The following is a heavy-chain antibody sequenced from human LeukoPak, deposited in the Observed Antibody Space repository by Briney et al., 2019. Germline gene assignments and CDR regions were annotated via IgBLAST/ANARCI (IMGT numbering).Heavy chain of an antibody. D-gene: IGHD5-24*01. J-gene: IGHJ4*02. Sequence: GASVKVSCKASGGTFSSYAISWVRQAPGQGLEWMGRIIPILGIANYAQKFQGRVTITADKSTSTAYMELSSLRSADTAVYYCARDREEDGYNYYWGQGTLVTVSS. CDR3: ARDREEDGYNYY. V-gene: IGHV1-69*04. CDR2: IIPILGIA. CDR1: GGTFSSYA.